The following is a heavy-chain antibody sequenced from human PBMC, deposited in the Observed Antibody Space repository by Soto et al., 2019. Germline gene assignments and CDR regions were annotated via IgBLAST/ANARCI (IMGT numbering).Heavy chain of an antibody. V-gene: IGHV3-30-3*01. J-gene: IGHJ4*02. Sequence: QVQLVESGGGVVQPGRSLRLSCAASGFTFSSYAMHWVRQAPGKGLEWVALISYDGSNKYYADSVMGRFTISRDNSKSTLFLQMNSLRAEDTAVYYCARAAGEQWLMQYYVEFWGQGTLVTVSS. CDR1: GFTFSSYA. CDR2: ISYDGSNK. D-gene: IGHD6-19*01. CDR3: ARAAGEQWLMQYYVEF.